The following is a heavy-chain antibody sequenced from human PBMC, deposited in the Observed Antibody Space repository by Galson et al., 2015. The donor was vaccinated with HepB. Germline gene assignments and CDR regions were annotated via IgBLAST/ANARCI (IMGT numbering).Heavy chain of an antibody. CDR2: IYPGDSDT. J-gene: IGHJ5*02. D-gene: IGHD3-10*01. CDR3: ARGHYGSGSYYNVDWFDP. Sequence: QSGAEVKKPGESLKISCKGSGYSFTSYWIGWVRQMPGKGLEWMGIIYPGDSDTRYSPSFQGQVTISADKSISTAYLQWSSLRASDTAMYYCARGHYGSGSYYNVDWFDPWGQGTLVTVSS. V-gene: IGHV5-51*01. CDR1: GYSFTSYW.